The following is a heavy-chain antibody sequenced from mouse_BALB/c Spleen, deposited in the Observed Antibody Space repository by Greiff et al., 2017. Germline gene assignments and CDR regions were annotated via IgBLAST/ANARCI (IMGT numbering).Heavy chain of an antibody. V-gene: IGHV5-12-2*01. CDR3: AREGITTDAMDY. Sequence: EVQLVESGGGLVQPGGSLKLSCAASGFTFSSYTMSWVRQTPEKRLEWVAYISNGGGSTYYPDTVKGRFTISRDNAKNTLYLQMSSLKSEDTAVYYCAREGITTDAMDYWGQGTSVTVSS. CDR2: ISNGGGST. CDR1: GFTFSSYT. J-gene: IGHJ4*01. D-gene: IGHD1-1*01.